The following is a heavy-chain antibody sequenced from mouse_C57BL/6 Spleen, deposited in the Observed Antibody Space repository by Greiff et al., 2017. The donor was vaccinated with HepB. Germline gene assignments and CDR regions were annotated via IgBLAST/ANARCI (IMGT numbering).Heavy chain of an antibody. D-gene: IGHD2-4*01. V-gene: IGHV1-69*01. Sequence: VQLQQSGAELVMPGASVKLSCKASGYTFTSYWMHWVKQRPGQGLEWIGEIDPSDSYTNYNQKFKGKSTLTVDKSSSTAYMQLSSLTSEDSAVYYCARSRGYDYYYFDYWGQGTTLTVSS. J-gene: IGHJ2*01. CDR1: GYTFTSYW. CDR3: ARSRGYDYYYFDY. CDR2: IDPSDSYT.